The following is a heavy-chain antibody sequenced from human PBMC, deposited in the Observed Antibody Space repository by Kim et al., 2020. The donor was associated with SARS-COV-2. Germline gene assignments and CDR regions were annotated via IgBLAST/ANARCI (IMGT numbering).Heavy chain of an antibody. Sequence: GGSLRLSCAASGFTFSSYWMSWVRQAPGKGLEWVANIKQDGSEKYYVDSVKGRFTISRDNAKNSLYLQMNSLRAEDTAVYYCAREQQLVRVYYYYGMDVWGQGTTVTVSS. J-gene: IGHJ6*02. D-gene: IGHD6-13*01. CDR2: IKQDGSEK. CDR3: AREQQLVRVYYYYGMDV. V-gene: IGHV3-7*01. CDR1: GFTFSSYW.